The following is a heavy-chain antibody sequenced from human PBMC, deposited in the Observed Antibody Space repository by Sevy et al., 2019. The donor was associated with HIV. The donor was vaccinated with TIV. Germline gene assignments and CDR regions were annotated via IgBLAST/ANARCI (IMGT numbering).Heavy chain of an antibody. CDR1: GYTFTGYY. J-gene: IGHJ3*02. CDR3: AREFLWFGESIVRSEAFDI. D-gene: IGHD3-10*01. CDR2: INPNSGGT. Sequence: ASVKVSCKASGYTFTGYYIHWARQAPGQGLEWMGWINPNSGGTNFAQKFQGRVTMTRDTSISTAYMELSGLRSDDTGVYYCAREFLWFGESIVRSEAFDIWGQRTVVTVSS. V-gene: IGHV1-2*02.